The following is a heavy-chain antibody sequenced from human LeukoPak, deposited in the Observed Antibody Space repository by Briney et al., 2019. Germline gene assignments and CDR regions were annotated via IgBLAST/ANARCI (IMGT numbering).Heavy chain of an antibody. CDR1: GGSFSGYY. V-gene: IGHV4-34*01. CDR3: ARRLGWLQ. J-gene: IGHJ4*02. CDR2: INHSGST. D-gene: IGHD5-24*01. Sequence: EPSETLSLTCAVYGGSFSGYYWSWIRQPPGKGLEWIGEINHSGSTNYNPSLKSRVTISVDTSKNQFSLKLSSVTAADTAVYYCARRLGWLQWGQGTLVTVSS.